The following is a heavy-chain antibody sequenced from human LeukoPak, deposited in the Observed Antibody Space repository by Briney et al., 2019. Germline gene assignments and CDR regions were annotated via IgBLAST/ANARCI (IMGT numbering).Heavy chain of an antibody. CDR2: IWYDGSNK. CDR3: ARGKDCGDYHAFDI. D-gene: IGHD4-17*01. J-gene: IGHJ3*02. CDR1: GFTFSSYG. V-gene: IGHV3-33*01. Sequence: PGRSLRLSCAASGFTFSSYGMHWVRQAPGKGLEWVAVIWYDGSNKYYADSVKGRFTISRDNSKNTLYLQMNSLRAEDTAVYYCARGKDCGDYHAFDIWGQGTMVTVSS.